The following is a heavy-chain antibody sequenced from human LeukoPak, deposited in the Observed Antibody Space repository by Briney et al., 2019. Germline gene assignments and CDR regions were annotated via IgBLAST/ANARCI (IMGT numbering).Heavy chain of an antibody. CDR2: INPNSGGT. CDR3: ATDGYCSGGRCTKLFDY. J-gene: IGHJ4*02. D-gene: IGHD2-15*01. CDR1: GYTFTGYY. V-gene: IGHV1-2*02. Sequence: ASVKVSCKASGYTFTGYYMHWVRQAPGQGLEWMGWINPNSGGTNYAQKFQGRVTMTRDTSISTAYMELSRLRSDDTAVYYLATDGYCSGGRCTKLFDYWGQGTLVTVSS.